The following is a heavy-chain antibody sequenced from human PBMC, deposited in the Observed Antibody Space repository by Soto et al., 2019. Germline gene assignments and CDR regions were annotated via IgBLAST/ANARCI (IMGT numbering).Heavy chain of an antibody. CDR3: ARESNYYNSRVIDS. D-gene: IGHD3-22*01. V-gene: IGHV4-30-4*01. CDR1: GGSSSADDYY. CDR2: IYHSGST. Sequence: QVQLQESGPGLVKPSQTLSLTCTVSGGSSSADDYYWSWIRQPPGKGLEWIGYIYHSGSTYYKPSLKSRVTISVDTSKNQFSLKLTSVTAADTAVYYCARESNYYNSRVIDSWAQGTLVTVSS. J-gene: IGHJ4*02.